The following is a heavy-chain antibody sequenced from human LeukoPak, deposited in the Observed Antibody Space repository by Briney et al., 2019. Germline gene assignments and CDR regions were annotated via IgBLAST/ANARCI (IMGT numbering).Heavy chain of an antibody. V-gene: IGHV4-59*01. CDR1: DGSISSYY. CDR3: ARGGGSYVSEGDDAFDI. D-gene: IGHD1-26*01. Sequence: SETLSLTCTVSDGSISSYYWSWIRQPPGKGLEWIGYIYYSGSTNYNPSLKSRVTISVDTSKNQFSLRLSSVTAADTAVYYCARGGGSYVSEGDDAFDIWGQGTMVTVSS. J-gene: IGHJ3*02. CDR2: IYYSGST.